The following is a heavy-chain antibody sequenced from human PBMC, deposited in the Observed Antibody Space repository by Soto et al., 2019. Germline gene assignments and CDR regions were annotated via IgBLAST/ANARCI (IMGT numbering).Heavy chain of an antibody. V-gene: IGHV5-10-1*01. CDR1: GYSFTSYW. CDR2: IDPSDSNT. J-gene: IGHJ6*02. D-gene: IGHD2-15*01. CDR3: ARVKGFRIFDGMDV. Sequence: SLKISCKASGYSFTSYWISWVRQTPGKGLEWMGRIDPSDSNTRYSPSFQGHVVISTDKSTTTAYVQWSSLKASDTATYYCARVKGFRIFDGMDVWGQGTTVNVSS.